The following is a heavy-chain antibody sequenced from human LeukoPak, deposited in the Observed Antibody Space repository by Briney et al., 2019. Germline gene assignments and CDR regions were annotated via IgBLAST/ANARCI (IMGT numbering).Heavy chain of an antibody. CDR3: ARGRGWTYDS. D-gene: IGHD6-19*01. Sequence: GGSLRLSCAASGFTFTNDFMTWVRRAPGKGLEWVANMRVDGTDIHYVDSVKGRFTISSDNARNSLYLQMNTLRAEDTAVYYRARGRGWTYDSWGRGTLVTVSS. CDR1: GFTFTNDF. CDR2: MRVDGTDI. V-gene: IGHV3-7*04. J-gene: IGHJ4*02.